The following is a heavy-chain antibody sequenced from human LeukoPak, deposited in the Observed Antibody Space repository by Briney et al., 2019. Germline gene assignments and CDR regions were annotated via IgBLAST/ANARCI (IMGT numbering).Heavy chain of an antibody. CDR2: IKQDGSEK. Sequence: GGSLRLSCAASGFTFSSYWMSWVRQAPGKGLEWVANIKQDGSEKYYVDSVKGRFTISRDNAKNSLYLQMNSLGAEDTAVYYCARDVSHRHLDYWGQGTLVTVSS. CDR3: ARDVSHRHLDY. D-gene: IGHD2/OR15-2a*01. J-gene: IGHJ4*02. V-gene: IGHV3-7*01. CDR1: GFTFSSYW.